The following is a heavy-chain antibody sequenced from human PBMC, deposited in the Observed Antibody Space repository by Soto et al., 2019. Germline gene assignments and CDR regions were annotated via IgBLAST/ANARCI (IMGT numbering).Heavy chain of an antibody. Sequence: PGGSLRLSCAASGFIFSAYEMNWVRQAPGKGPEWISFISGDGDTKYYADSVKGRFTIFRDNPKNSIFLQMDSLRVEDTGIYYCVRDPNYSEISGTEFDYWGQGTPVTVSS. CDR3: VRDPNYSEISGTEFDY. V-gene: IGHV3-48*03. CDR2: ISGDGDTK. D-gene: IGHD2-2*01. J-gene: IGHJ4*02. CDR1: GFIFSAYE.